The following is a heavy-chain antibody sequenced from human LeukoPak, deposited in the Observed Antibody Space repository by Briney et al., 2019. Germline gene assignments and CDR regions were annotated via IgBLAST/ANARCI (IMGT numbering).Heavy chain of an antibody. CDR2: INPNSGGT. J-gene: IGHJ4*02. D-gene: IGHD3-22*01. CDR1: GYTFTGYY. CDR3: ARDSSPVGYYDSSGYYYYY. Sequence: ASVKVSCKASGYTFTGYYMHWVRQAPRQGLEWMGWINPNSGGTNYAQKFQGRVTMTRDTSISTAYMELSRLRSDDTAVYYCARDSSPVGYYDSSGYYYYYWGQGTLVTVSS. V-gene: IGHV1-2*02.